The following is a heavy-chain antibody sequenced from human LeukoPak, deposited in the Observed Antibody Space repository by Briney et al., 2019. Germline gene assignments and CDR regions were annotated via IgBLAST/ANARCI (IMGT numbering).Heavy chain of an antibody. CDR1: GFTFSSYA. V-gene: IGHV3-64*01. Sequence: GGSLRLSCAASGFTFSSYAMHWVRQAPGKGLEYVSAISSNGGSTYYANSVKGRFTISRGNSKNTLYLQMGSLRAEDMAVYYCARSITMSKLGYYGMDVWGQGTTVTASS. J-gene: IGHJ6*02. CDR2: ISSNGGST. CDR3: ARSITMSKLGYYGMDV. D-gene: IGHD3-10*02.